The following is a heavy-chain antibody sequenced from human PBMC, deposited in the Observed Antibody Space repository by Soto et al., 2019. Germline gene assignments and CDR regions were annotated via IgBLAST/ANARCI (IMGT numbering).Heavy chain of an antibody. V-gene: IGHV3-23*01. J-gene: IGHJ5*02. CDR2: ISGSGGST. D-gene: IGHD6-13*01. Sequence: GGSLRLSCAASGFTFSSYAMSWVRQAPGKGLEWVSAISGSGGSTYYADSVKGRFTISRDNSKNTLYLQMNSLRAEDTAVYYCAKDLRGSIAAAYNWFDPWGQRTLVTVSS. CDR1: GFTFSSYA. CDR3: AKDLRGSIAAAYNWFDP.